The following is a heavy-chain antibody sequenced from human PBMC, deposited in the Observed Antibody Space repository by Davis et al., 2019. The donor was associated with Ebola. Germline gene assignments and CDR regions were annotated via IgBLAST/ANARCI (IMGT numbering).Heavy chain of an antibody. D-gene: IGHD6-13*01. V-gene: IGHV3-23*01. CDR3: AKGQQLYFDY. J-gene: IGHJ4*02. CDR1: GFTFSSYA. Sequence: GESLKISCAASGFTFSSYAMSWVRQAPGKGLEWVSAISGSGGSTYYADSVKGRFTISRDNSKNTLYLQMNSLRAEDTAVYYCAKGQQLYFDYWGQGTLVTVSS. CDR2: ISGSGGST.